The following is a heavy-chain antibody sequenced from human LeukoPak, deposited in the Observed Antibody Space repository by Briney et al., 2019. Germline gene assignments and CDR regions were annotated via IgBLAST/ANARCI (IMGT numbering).Heavy chain of an antibody. CDR1: GGSFSRYY. CDR2: IDHRGDT. V-gene: IGHV4-34*01. D-gene: IGHD1-1*01. CDR3: ARGPTISETGYFDF. Sequence: SETLSLTCAVYGGSFSRYYWSWIRQSPGKGLEWIAEIDHRGDTNYNPSVKSRVTISVDTSKHQFSLKVRSLSAADTAVYYCARGPTISETGYFDFWGQGTLVTVSS. J-gene: IGHJ4*03.